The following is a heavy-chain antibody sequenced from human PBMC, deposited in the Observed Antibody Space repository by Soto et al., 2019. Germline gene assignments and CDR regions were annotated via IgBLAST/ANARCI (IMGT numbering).Heavy chain of an antibody. D-gene: IGHD4-17*01. Sequence: GGSLRLSCAASGFTFSSYSMNWVRQAPGKGLEWVSYISSSSSTIYYADSVKGRFTISRDNAKNSLYLQMNSLRDEDTAVYYCASTPMDEYGDYVGWYAPWAQRTPVPVSS. CDR1: GFTFSSYS. CDR3: ASTPMDEYGDYVGWYAP. V-gene: IGHV3-48*02. CDR2: ISSSSSTI. J-gene: IGHJ5*02.